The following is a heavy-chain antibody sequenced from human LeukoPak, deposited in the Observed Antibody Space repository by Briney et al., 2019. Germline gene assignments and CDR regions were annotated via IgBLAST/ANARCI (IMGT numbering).Heavy chain of an antibody. CDR2: IYTSGST. D-gene: IGHD6-19*01. Sequence: NPSETLSLTCTVSGGSISSYYWSWIRQPAGKGLEWIGRIYTSGSTNYNPSLKSRVTMSVDTSKNQFSLKLSSVTAADTAVYYCAREVLGSSGWYESLIRGDYYYYYMDVWGKGTTVTISS. V-gene: IGHV4-4*07. CDR3: AREVLGSSGWYESLIRGDYYYYYMDV. CDR1: GGSISSYY. J-gene: IGHJ6*03.